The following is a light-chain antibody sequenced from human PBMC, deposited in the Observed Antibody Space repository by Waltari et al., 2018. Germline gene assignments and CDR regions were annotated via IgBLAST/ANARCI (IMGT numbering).Light chain of an antibody. CDR2: DAS. Sequence: ETVLTQSPATLSLSPGGRATLACRASESVITFLSWYQQRPGQAPRRLIYDASKRATGIPARFSGAGSGTDFILTISNLEPEDFALYFCEQRSSWPRTFGQGTKLEMK. J-gene: IGKJ2*01. CDR1: ESVITF. CDR3: EQRSSWPRT. V-gene: IGKV3-11*01.